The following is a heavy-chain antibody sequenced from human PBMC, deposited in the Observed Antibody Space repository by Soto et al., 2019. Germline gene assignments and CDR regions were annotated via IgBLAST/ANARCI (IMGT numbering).Heavy chain of an antibody. J-gene: IGHJ2*01. CDR2: FYNRGSP. D-gene: IGHD1-20*01. CDR1: GDSISSYY. V-gene: IGHV4-59*01. Sequence: QVQLQESGPGLVKSSETLSLTCTVSGDSISSYYWNWIRQPPGKGLEWIGYFYNRGSPNYNPSLKRRVSITVNTSNNQFSLKRNSGTAADTAVYYCARMYNNSLSARYFVLWGHGTQVTVAS. CDR3: ARMYNNSLSARYFVL.